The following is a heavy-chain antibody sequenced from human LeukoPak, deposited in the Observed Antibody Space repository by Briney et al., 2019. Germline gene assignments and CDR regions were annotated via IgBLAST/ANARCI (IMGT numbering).Heavy chain of an antibody. D-gene: IGHD3-22*01. J-gene: IGHJ1*01. CDR3: ANSQTYYYDSSGPYFQH. CDR1: GFTFSSYG. V-gene: IGHV3-30*18. Sequence: PGRSLRLSCAASGFTFSSYGMHWVRQAPGKGLEWVAVISYDGSNKYYADSVKGRFTISRDNSKNTLYLQMNSLRAEDTAVYYCANSQTYYYDSSGPYFQHWGQGTLVTVSS. CDR2: ISYDGSNK.